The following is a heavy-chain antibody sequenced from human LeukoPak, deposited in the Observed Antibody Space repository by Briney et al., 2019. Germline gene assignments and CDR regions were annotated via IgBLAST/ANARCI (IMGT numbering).Heavy chain of an antibody. J-gene: IGHJ3*02. Sequence: SETLSLTCTVSGGSISGYCWSWIRQPPGEGLEWIGYIYYSGSANYNPSLRSRVIILVDTSKNQFSLKLSSVTAADTAVYYCARGTVTTSMKAFDIWGQGTMVTVSS. CDR3: ARGTVTTSMKAFDI. CDR1: GGSISGYC. V-gene: IGHV4-59*08. D-gene: IGHD4-17*01. CDR2: IYYSGSA.